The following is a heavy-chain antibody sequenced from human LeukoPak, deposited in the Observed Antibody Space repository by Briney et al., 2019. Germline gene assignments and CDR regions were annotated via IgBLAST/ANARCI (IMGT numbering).Heavy chain of an antibody. V-gene: IGHV4-59*01. CDR1: GASISSYY. J-gene: IGHJ5*02. D-gene: IGHD4-17*01. Sequence: SETLSLTCTVSGASISSYYWSWIRQPPGKGLEWIGYIYYSGSTNYNPSLKSRVTISVDTSKNQFSLKLNFVTAADTAVYYCASSRYGDYGSWFDPWGQGTLVTVSS. CDR2: IYYSGST. CDR3: ASSRYGDYGSWFDP.